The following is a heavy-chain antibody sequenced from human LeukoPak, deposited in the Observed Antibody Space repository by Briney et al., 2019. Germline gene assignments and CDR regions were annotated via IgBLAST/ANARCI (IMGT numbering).Heavy chain of an antibody. CDR1: GFIFSTYT. V-gene: IGHV3-64D*06. Sequence: GGSLRLSCSASGFIFSTYTMYWVRQAPGKGLEFVSVINGDGRTTYYADSVKDRFTISRDNSKNTLYLQMNSLRAEDTAVYYCVGDQVDNVGWLTWGQGTRVTVSS. CDR2: INGDGRTT. D-gene: IGHD5-12*01. CDR3: VGDQVDNVGWLT. J-gene: IGHJ5*02.